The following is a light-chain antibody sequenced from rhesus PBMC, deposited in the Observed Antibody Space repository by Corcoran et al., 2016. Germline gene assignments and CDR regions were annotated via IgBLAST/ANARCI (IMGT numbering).Light chain of an antibody. J-gene: IGKJ2*01. CDR3: LQDYTTPYT. CDR2: AAD. CDR1: QGINKE. V-gene: IGKV1-94*01. Sequence: DIQMTQSPSSLSASVGDRVTVTCRASQGINKELSWFQQKPGEAPTLLILAADILQTGVSSRFSGSGSGTDYTLTISSLQPEGVATYYCLQDYTTPYTFGQENKVEI.